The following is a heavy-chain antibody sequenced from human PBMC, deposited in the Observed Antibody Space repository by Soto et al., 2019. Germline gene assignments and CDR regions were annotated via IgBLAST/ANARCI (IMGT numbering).Heavy chain of an antibody. CDR3: ARDNIVVVPAAMVY. CDR1: RVTIDSRY. V-gene: IGHV1-46*02. J-gene: IGHJ4*02. D-gene: IGHD2-2*01. Sequence: APGEASSEEPRVTIDSRYMCSGGQAPGQGLEWMGIINPSGGSTSYAQKFQGRVTMTRDTSTSTVYMELSSLRSEDTAVYYCARDNIVVVPAAMVYWGQGTLVTVSS. CDR2: INPSGGST.